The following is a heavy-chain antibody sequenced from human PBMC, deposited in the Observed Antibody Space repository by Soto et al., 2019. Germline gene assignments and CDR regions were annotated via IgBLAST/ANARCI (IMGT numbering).Heavy chain of an antibody. J-gene: IGHJ4*02. Sequence: GGSLRLSCTVSGFTFSSYGMSWVRQAPGKGLEWVSSISGRGGNTNYADSVKGRFTISRDNSKNTLFLQMNSLRAEDTAIYYCAKATLPIVEVPTTMFPDTYWGQGTLVTVSS. CDR3: AKATLPIVEVPTTMFPDTY. CDR1: GFTFSSYG. D-gene: IGHD2-2*01. CDR2: ISGRGGNT. V-gene: IGHV3-23*01.